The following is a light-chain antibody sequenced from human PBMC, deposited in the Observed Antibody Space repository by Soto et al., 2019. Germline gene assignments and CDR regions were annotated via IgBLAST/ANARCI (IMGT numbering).Light chain of an antibody. Sequence: TQSPGTLSGSVGDRVIITCRASQSVSTRLAWYQQKPGKAPKVLIYDASSWAGGVPSRFTGSGSGTEFTLTINSLQPDDFATYYCQQYSVYWTFGQGTKVDIK. J-gene: IGKJ1*01. V-gene: IGKV1-5*01. CDR1: QSVSTR. CDR3: QQYSVYWT. CDR2: DAS.